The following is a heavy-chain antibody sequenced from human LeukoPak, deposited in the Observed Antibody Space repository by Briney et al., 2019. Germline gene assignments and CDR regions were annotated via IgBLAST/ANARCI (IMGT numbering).Heavy chain of an antibody. V-gene: IGHV1-46*01. Sequence: ASVKVSCKAPGYTFTSYYMHWVRQAPGQGLEWMGIINPSDDSTNYAQKFQGRVTMTRDTSTSTVYMELSSLRSEDTAVYYCARSWEPELRFLEWLSLDYWGQGTLVTVSS. CDR2: INPSDDST. CDR3: ARSWEPELRFLEWLSLDY. J-gene: IGHJ4*02. D-gene: IGHD3-3*01. CDR1: GYTFTSYY.